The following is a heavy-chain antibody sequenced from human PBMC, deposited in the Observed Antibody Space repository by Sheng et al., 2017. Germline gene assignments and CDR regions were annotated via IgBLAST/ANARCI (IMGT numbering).Heavy chain of an antibody. D-gene: IGHD1-7*01. CDR3: AKMDNWNYK. CDR1: GFTFSSYG. Sequence: QVQLVESGGGVVQPGGSLRLSCAASGFTFSSYGMHWVRQAPGKGLEWVAFIRYDGSNKYYADSVKGRFTISRDNSKNTLYLQMNSLRAEDTAVYYCAKMDNWNYKWGQGTLVTVSS. CDR2: IRYDGSNK. J-gene: IGHJ4*02. V-gene: IGHV3-30*02.